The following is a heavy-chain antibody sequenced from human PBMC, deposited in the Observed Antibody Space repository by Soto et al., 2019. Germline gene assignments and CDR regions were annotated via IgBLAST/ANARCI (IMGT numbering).Heavy chain of an antibody. J-gene: IGHJ5*02. V-gene: IGHV4-59*01. Sequence: SETLSLTCTVSGGSISSYYWSWIRQPPGKGLEWIGYIYYSGSTNYNPSLKSRVPISVDTSKNQFSLKLSSVTAADTAVYYCARVAPPYCGGDCYSGWFDPWGQGTLVTVSS. D-gene: IGHD2-21*02. CDR1: GGSISSYY. CDR2: IYYSGST. CDR3: ARVAPPYCGGDCYSGWFDP.